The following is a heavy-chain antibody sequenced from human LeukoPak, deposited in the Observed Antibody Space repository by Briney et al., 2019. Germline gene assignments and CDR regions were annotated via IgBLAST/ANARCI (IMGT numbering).Heavy chain of an antibody. J-gene: IGHJ5*02. CDR3: AREWHYDGLDP. CDR1: GYTFTSYG. V-gene: IGHV1-18*04. CDR2: ISAYNGNT. Sequence: ASVKVSCKASGYTFTSYGISWVRQAPGQGLEWMGWISAYNGNTNYAQKLQGRVTMTTDTSTSTVYMELRSLRSDDTAVYYCAREWHYDGLDPWGQGTLVTVSS. D-gene: IGHD3-3*01.